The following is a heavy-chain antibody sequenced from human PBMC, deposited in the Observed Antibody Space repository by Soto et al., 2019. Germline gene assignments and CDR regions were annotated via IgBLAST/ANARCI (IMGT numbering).Heavy chain of an antibody. CDR3: ARQGRHGWIPYYMDV. V-gene: IGHV4-59*08. CDR1: GGPISSYY. CDR2: IYYSGST. D-gene: IGHD5-12*01. Sequence: SGTPSLTCTVSGGPISSYYWSWIRQPPGKGLDWIAYIYYSGSTNYNPALRSRVTIAVDTSKNQFSLKLSSVTAADTAVYYCARQGRHGWIPYYMDVWGKGTTVTVSS. J-gene: IGHJ6*03.